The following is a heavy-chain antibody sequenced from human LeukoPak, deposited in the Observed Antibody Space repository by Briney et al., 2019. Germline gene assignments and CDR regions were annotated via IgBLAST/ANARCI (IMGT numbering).Heavy chain of an antibody. D-gene: IGHD6-13*01. CDR1: GFTFSTYR. CDR2: MNSDGSST. J-gene: IGHJ4*02. V-gene: IGHV3-74*01. CDR3: ARGESSSWYD. Sequence: PGGSLRLSCAASGFTFSTYRMHWVRQGPGKGLVWVSGMNSDGSSTVYADSVKGRFTISRDNAKNTLYLQMNSRRAEDTAVYYCARGESSSWYDWGQGTLVTVSS.